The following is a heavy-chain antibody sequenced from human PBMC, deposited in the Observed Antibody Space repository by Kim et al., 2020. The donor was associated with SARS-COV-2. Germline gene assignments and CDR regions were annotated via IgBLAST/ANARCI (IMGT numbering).Heavy chain of an antibody. J-gene: IGHJ4*02. V-gene: IGHV4-39*01. CDR2: IYYSGST. D-gene: IGHD6-6*01. CDR1: GGSISSSSYY. CDR3: ARRGIYSSSIL. Sequence: SETLSLTCTVSGGSISSSSYYWGWIRQPPGKGLEWIGSIYYSGSTYYNPSLKSRVTISVDTSKNQFSLKLSSVTAADTAVYYCARRGIYSSSILWGQGTLVTVSS.